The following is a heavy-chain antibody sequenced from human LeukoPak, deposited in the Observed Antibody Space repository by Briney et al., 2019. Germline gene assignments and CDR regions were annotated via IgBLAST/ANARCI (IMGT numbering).Heavy chain of an antibody. CDR1: EVTASDNY. D-gene: IGHD3-16*01. V-gene: IGHV3-66*02. CDR3: ARGLRPRQTHYAMDV. Sequence: GGSLRHSCAASEVTASDNYMRWVRQAPGKGLEWVSLIYSGGDTYYSASAKGRVTISRDSSENTLHLQMSSLRTQDTAIYYCARGLRPRQTHYAMDVWGQGTTVTVSS. J-gene: IGHJ6*02. CDR2: IYSGGDT.